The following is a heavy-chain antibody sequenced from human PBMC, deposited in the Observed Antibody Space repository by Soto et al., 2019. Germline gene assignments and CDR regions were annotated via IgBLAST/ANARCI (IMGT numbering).Heavy chain of an antibody. J-gene: IGHJ4*02. CDR2: INPSGGST. D-gene: IGHD4-17*01. CDR1: GYTFTSYY. Sequence: QVQLVQSGAEVKKPGASVKVSCKASGYTFTSYYMHWVRQAPGQGLEWMGIINPSGGSTSYAQKFQGRVTMTRDTSTSTVYIELSSLRSEDTAVYYCARFLGIQGRGDYELGNFDYWGQGTLVTVSS. CDR3: ARFLGIQGRGDYELGNFDY. V-gene: IGHV1-46*03.